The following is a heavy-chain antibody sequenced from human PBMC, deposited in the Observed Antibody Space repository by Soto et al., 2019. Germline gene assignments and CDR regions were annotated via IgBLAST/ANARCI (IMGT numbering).Heavy chain of an antibody. V-gene: IGHV4-34*01. Sequence: PSETLSLTCAVYGGSFSGYYWSWIRQPPGKGLEWIGEINHSGSTNYNPSLKSRVTISVDTSKNQFSLKLSPVTAADTAVYYCARLPAAMVYYYYYYMDVWGKGTTVTASS. CDR3: ARLPAAMVYYYYYYMDV. CDR2: INHSGST. D-gene: IGHD5-18*01. J-gene: IGHJ6*03. CDR1: GGSFSGYY.